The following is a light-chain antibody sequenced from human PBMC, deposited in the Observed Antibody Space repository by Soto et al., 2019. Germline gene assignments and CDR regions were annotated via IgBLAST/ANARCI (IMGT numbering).Light chain of an antibody. V-gene: IGLV1-40*01. J-gene: IGLJ2*01. Sequence: QSVLTQPPSVSGAPGQRVTISCTGSSSNIGAGYDVHWYQQLPGTAPKLLIYGNSNRPSGVPDRFSGSKSVTSASLAITGLQAEDEADYYCQSYDSSLSGVVFGGGTNLTVL. CDR1: SSNIGAGYD. CDR2: GNS. CDR3: QSYDSSLSGVV.